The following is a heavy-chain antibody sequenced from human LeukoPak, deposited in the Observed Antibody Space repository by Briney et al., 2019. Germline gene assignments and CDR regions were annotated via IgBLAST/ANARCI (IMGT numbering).Heavy chain of an antibody. CDR3: ARYRDYDSSGYYYDAFDI. CDR2: INWNGGST. V-gene: IGHV3-20*04. CDR1: GFTFDDYG. Sequence: GGSLRLSCAASGFTFDDYGMSWVRQAPGKGLEWVSGINWNGGSTGYADSVKGRFTISRDNAKNSLYLQMNSLRAEDTALYYCARYRDYDSSGYYYDAFDIWGQGTMVTVSS. J-gene: IGHJ3*02. D-gene: IGHD3-22*01.